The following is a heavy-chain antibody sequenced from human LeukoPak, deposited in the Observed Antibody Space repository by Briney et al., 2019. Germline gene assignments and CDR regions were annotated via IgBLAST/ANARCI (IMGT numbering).Heavy chain of an antibody. V-gene: IGHV1-69*04. Sequence: SVKVSCKASGGTFSSYAISWVRQAPGQGLEWMGRIIPILGIANYAQKFQGRVTITADKSTSTAYMELSSLRSEDTAVYYCATRAGQWLGHSYYGMDVWGQGTTVTVSS. CDR3: ATRAGQWLGHSYYGMDV. D-gene: IGHD6-19*01. CDR1: GGTFSSYA. J-gene: IGHJ6*02. CDR2: IIPILGIA.